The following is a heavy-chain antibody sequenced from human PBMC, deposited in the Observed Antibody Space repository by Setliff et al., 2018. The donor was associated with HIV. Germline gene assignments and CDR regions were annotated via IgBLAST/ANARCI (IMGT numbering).Heavy chain of an antibody. J-gene: IGHJ5*02. CDR3: ARVITMVWTTFDP. CDR2: IYHSGGT. Sequence: PSETLSLTCAVSGGSISSSNWWRWVRQPPGKGLEWIGEIYHSGGTNYNPSLKRRVTISLDKSKNHFSLELRSVTAADTSVYYCARVITMVWTTFDPWGQGTLVTVSS. CDR1: GGSISSSNW. V-gene: IGHV4-4*02. D-gene: IGHD3-10*01.